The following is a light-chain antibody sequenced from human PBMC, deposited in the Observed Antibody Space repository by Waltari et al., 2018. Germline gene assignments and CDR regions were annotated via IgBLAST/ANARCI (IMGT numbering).Light chain of an antibody. CDR1: TFNIGANSD. J-gene: IGLJ2*01. V-gene: IGLV1-40*01. CDR3: QSYDSSLTASV. CDR2: GNN. Sequence: QSGLTQPPSVSGAPGQRVTISCTGTTFNIGANSDFPRYQVLPGTAPKLLIFGNNNRPSGFPDRFSGSKSGTSASLAITGLQAEDEADYYCQSYDSSLTASVFGGGTKLTVL.